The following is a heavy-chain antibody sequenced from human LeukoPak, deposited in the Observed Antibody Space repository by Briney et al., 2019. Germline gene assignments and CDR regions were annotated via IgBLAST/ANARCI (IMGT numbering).Heavy chain of an antibody. Sequence: GGSLRLSCAASGFTFSGYSMNWVRQAPGKGLEWVSYITTSSSAIYYADSVKGRFTISRDNAKNSLYLQMNSLRAEDTAVYYCARVRGSYHFDYWGQGTLVTVSS. CDR1: GFTFSGYS. V-gene: IGHV3-48*01. CDR3: ARVRGSYHFDY. CDR2: ITTSSSAI. J-gene: IGHJ4*02. D-gene: IGHD1-26*01.